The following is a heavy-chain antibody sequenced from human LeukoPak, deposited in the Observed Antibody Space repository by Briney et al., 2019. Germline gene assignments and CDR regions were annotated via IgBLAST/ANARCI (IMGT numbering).Heavy chain of an antibody. CDR1: GYTLSIYG. Sequence: ASVKVSCKASGYTLSIYGITWVRQAPGQGLEWMGWISAYNGYTNYAQKFQGRVTMTTDTSTNTAYMELRSLRSDDTAIYYCARDGKGRYDFRENDYWGQGTLVTVSS. V-gene: IGHV1-18*01. D-gene: IGHD3-3*01. CDR2: ISAYNGYT. J-gene: IGHJ4*02. CDR3: ARDGKGRYDFRENDY.